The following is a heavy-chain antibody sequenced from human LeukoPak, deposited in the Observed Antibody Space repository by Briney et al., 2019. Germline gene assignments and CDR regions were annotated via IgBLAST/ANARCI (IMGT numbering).Heavy chain of an antibody. J-gene: IGHJ3*02. CDR2: INPNSGGT. D-gene: IGHD6-19*01. CDR3: ARAVAGKFDAFDI. V-gene: IGHV1-2*06. CDR1: GHTFTGYY. Sequence: GASMKVSCKASGHTFTGYYMHWVRQAPGQGLEWMGRINPNSGGTNYAQKFQGRVTMTRDTSISTAYMELSRLRSDDTAVYYCARAVAGKFDAFDIWGQGTMVTVSS.